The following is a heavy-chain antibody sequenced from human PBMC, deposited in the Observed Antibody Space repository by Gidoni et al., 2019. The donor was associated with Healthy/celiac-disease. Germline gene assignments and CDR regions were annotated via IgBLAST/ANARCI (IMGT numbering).Heavy chain of an antibody. D-gene: IGHD2-21*02. CDR1: GYSCTSYW. J-gene: IGHJ2*01. Sequence: EVQLVQSGAEVKKPGESLKISCKGSGYSCTSYWIGGVRQMPGKGLEWMGIIYPGDSDTRYSPSFQGQVTISADKSISTAYLQWSSLKASDTAMYYCASRTYCGGDCYTTQGWYFDLWGRGTLVTVSS. CDR2: IYPGDSDT. CDR3: ASRTYCGGDCYTTQGWYFDL. V-gene: IGHV5-51*01.